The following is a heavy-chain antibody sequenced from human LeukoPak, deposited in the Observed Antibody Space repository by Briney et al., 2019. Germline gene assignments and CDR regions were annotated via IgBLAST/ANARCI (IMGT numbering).Heavy chain of an antibody. CDR1: GFTFDDYA. CDR3: AKDGFPAIEYPGS. Sequence: GGFLRLSCAASGFTFDDYAVHWVRQAPGKGLEWVSGISWNSGSIGYADSVKGRFTISRDNAKNSLYLQMNSLRAEDTALYYCAKDGFPAIEYPGSWGQGTLVTVSS. CDR2: ISWNSGSI. V-gene: IGHV3-9*01. J-gene: IGHJ5*02. D-gene: IGHD2/OR15-2a*01.